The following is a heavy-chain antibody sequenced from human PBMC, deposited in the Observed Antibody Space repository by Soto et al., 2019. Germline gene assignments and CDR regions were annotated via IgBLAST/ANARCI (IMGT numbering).Heavy chain of an antibody. CDR3: ARTDIVVVVAAGWGALDI. J-gene: IGHJ3*02. Sequence: SVKVSCKASGGTFSSYAISWVRQAPGQGLEWMGGIIPIFGTANYAQKFQGRVTITADESTSTAYMELSSLRSEDTAVYYCARTDIVVVVAAGWGALDIWGQGTMVTVSS. CDR2: IIPIFGTA. CDR1: GGTFSSYA. V-gene: IGHV1-69*13. D-gene: IGHD2-15*01.